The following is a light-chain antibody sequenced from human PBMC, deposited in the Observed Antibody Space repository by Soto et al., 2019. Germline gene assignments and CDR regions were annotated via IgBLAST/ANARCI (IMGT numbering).Light chain of an antibody. CDR2: AIS. Sequence: DIQMTQSPSSLSAYVGDRVTITCRACQGISNYLVWPQQRPGKAPESLIYAISTLESGAPSRFSGSGSGSDFTLTISGLQPEDFGTYYCQQYMTYLITFGQGTRLDIK. CDR3: QQYMTYLIT. CDR1: QGISNY. V-gene: IGKV1-16*01. J-gene: IGKJ5*01.